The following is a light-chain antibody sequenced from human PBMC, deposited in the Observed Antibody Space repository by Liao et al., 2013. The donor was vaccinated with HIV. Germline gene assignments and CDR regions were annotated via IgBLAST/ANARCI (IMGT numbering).Light chain of an antibody. J-gene: IGLJ2*01. V-gene: IGLV3-21*01. Sequence: SYVLTQPPSVSVAPGKTAKITCGGNYIGSKSVHWYQQKPGQAPVLVIYYDSDRPSGISERFSASNSGNTATLTISRVEAGDEADYYCQAWDSSTVVFGGGTKLTVL. CDR1: YIGSKS. CDR2: YDS. CDR3: QAWDSSTVV.